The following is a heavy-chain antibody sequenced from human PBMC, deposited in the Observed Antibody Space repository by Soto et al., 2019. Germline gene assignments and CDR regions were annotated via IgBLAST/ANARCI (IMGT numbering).Heavy chain of an antibody. CDR2: IIPIFGTA. J-gene: IGHJ3*02. D-gene: IGHD3-16*01. CDR1: GCTFSSYA. Sequence: SVKVSCKSSGCTFSSYAISCARQAPVQGLEWMGGIIPIFGTANYAQKFQGRVTITADESTSTAYMELSSLRSEDTAVYYCATSLTFGIPGDAFDIWGQGTMVTVSS. V-gene: IGHV1-69*13. CDR3: ATSLTFGIPGDAFDI.